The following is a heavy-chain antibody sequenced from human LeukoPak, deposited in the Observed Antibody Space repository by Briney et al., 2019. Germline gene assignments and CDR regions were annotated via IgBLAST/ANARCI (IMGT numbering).Heavy chain of an antibody. J-gene: IGHJ4*02. Sequence: ASVKLSCKASGDTFTCYYMHWVRQAPGQGLEWMGWINPNSGGTNYAQKFQGRVTMTRDTSISTAYMELSRLRSDDTAVYYCARGLGSGYYYDDYWGQGTLVTVSS. CDR2: INPNSGGT. CDR1: GDTFTCYY. D-gene: IGHD3-22*01. V-gene: IGHV1-2*02. CDR3: ARGLGSGYYYDDY.